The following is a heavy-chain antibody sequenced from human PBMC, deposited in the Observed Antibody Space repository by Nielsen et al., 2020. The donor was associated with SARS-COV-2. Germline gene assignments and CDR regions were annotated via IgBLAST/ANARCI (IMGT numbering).Heavy chain of an antibody. CDR3: ARDDDNWGSLAY. J-gene: IGHJ4*02. D-gene: IGHD7-27*01. CDR1: GGSITTYY. V-gene: IGHV4-59*13. CDR2: IYYSGNT. Sequence: SETLSLTCAVSGGSITTYYCHWIRQSPGKGQEWIGYIYYSGNTNYNPSLKSRVTISVDTSKNQFSLKLSSVTAADTAVYYCARDDDNWGSLAYWGQGTLVTVSS.